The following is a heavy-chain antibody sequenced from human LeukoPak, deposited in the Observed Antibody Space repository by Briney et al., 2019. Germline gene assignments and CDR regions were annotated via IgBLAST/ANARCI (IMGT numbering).Heavy chain of an antibody. Sequence: PGGSLRLSCAASGFTFSDHYMDWVRQAPGKGLEWVGRSRNKADSYTTEYAASVKGRFNISRDDSKNSLFLQMNSLKTEDTAVYYCARGGPYGGNSAFDYWGQGTLVTVSS. J-gene: IGHJ4*02. CDR2: SRNKADSYTT. D-gene: IGHD4-23*01. V-gene: IGHV3-72*01. CDR1: GFTFSDHY. CDR3: ARGGPYGGNSAFDY.